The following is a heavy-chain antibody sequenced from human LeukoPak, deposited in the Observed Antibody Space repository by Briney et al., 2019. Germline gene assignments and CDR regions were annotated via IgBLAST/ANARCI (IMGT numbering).Heavy chain of an antibody. J-gene: IGHJ4*02. V-gene: IGHV3-23*01. CDR2: ISGIGDST. Sequence: GGSLRLSCAASGFTFSIYAMSWVRQAPGKGPEWVPIISGIGDSTYYADSVKGRFTISRDNSKDTLYLQMNTLRVEDTAIYYCAKSSNWYEGDFDYWGQGTLVTVSS. D-gene: IGHD6-13*01. CDR3: AKSSNWYEGDFDY. CDR1: GFTFSIYA.